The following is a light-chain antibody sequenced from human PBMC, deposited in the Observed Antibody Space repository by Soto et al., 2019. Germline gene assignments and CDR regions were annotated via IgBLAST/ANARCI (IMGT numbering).Light chain of an antibody. CDR3: QQDGSSPPIT. V-gene: IGKV3-20*01. CDR1: QSVRSSY. CDR2: GAS. Sequence: ESALTQSPGTLSLSPGERATLSCRASQSVRSSYLAWYQQKPGQAPRLLIYGASSRATGIPDRFSGSGSGTDVTLTISRLEPVDFAVYYCQQDGSSPPITFGPGTKVDI. J-gene: IGKJ3*01.